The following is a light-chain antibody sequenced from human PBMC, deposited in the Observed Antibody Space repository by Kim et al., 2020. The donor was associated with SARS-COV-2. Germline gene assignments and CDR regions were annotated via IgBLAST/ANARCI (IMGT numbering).Light chain of an antibody. CDR3: AAWDDGLNGPV. J-gene: IGLJ3*02. V-gene: IGLV1-44*01. Sequence: GQQVTVKGAGGKSKIESSIVNWYQRFPGTAPKHLVYRNNQRPTGDPDRFSGSRSGTSGSLAIGGLQAKDEADFFCAAWDDGLNGPVFGGGTQLTVL. CDR2: RNN. CDR1: KSKIESSI.